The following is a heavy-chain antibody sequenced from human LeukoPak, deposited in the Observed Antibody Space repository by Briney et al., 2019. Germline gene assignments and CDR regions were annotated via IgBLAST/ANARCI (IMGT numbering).Heavy chain of an antibody. V-gene: IGHV1-8*01. CDR3: ARDYEGYCSSTSCYLDRFDY. J-gene: IGHJ4*02. D-gene: IGHD2-2*01. Sequence: ASVKVSCKASGYTFTSYDINWVRQATGQGLEWMGWMNPNSGNTGYAQKFQGRVTMTRNTSISTAYMELSSLRSEDTAVYYCARDYEGYCSSTSCYLDRFDYWGQGTLVTVSS. CDR1: GYTFTSYD. CDR2: MNPNSGNT.